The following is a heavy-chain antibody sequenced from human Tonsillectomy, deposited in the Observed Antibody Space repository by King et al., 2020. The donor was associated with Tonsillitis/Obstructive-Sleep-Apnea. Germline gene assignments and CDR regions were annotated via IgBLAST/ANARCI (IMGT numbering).Heavy chain of an antibody. D-gene: IGHD6-13*01. Sequence: VQLVQSGAEVKKPGESLRISCKGSGYSFSSYWINWVRQMPGKGLEWMGRIDPTDSHTNYSPSFQGHVTISVDKSISTAYLQWSSLKASDTAMYYCARHGIAAADRPPGLDVWGQGTTVTVFS. V-gene: IGHV5-10-1*03. J-gene: IGHJ6*02. CDR1: GYSFSSYW. CDR2: IDPTDSHT. CDR3: ARHGIAAADRPPGLDV.